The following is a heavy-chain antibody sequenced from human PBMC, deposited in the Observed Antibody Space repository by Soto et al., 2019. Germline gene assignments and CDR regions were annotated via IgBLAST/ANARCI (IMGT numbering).Heavy chain of an antibody. Sequence: QLVESGGGLVRPGESLRLTCAVSGIAFTYASINWVRQVPGRGPEWVGRIQGKTGGGTTDYAAPVRGRFTISRDDSTNTVFLQLDSVTGEDAGVYYCTTHKVYGTSPRFDVWGKGTQVTVSS. CDR3: TTHKVYGTSPRFDV. CDR1: GIAFTYAS. CDR2: IQGKTGGGTT. D-gene: IGHD3-10*01. V-gene: IGHV3-15*07. J-gene: IGHJ4*02.